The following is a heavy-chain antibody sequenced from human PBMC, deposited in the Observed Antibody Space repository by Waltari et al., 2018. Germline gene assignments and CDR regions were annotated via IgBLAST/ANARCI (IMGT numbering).Heavy chain of an antibody. J-gene: IGHJ4*02. CDR2: INANTGDS. CDR3: ARETLPGNKIIDY. V-gene: IGHV1-2*02. CDR1: GYTFTAYY. Sequence: QVQLVQSGAEVKEPGASVKVSCTASGYTFTAYYLHWVRQAPGQGLEWMAWINANTGDSKSAQTFQGRVTVTRETSITTAYLELSGLRSDDTALYYCARETLPGNKIIDYWGQGTLVTVSS. D-gene: IGHD1-1*01.